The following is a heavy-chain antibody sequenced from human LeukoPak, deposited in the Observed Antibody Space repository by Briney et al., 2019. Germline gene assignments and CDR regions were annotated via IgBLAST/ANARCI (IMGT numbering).Heavy chain of an antibody. D-gene: IGHD5-18*01. CDR3: ARGPGYSYGYGWGYYYYGMDV. J-gene: IGHJ6*02. CDR1: GYTFTSHD. V-gene: IGHV1-8*01. CDR2: MNPNSGNT. Sequence: ASVKVSCKASGYTFTSHDINWVRQATGQGLEWMGWMNPNSGNTGYAQKFQGRVTMTRNTSISTAYMELSSLRSEDTAVYYCARGPGYSYGYGWGYYYYGMDVWGQGTTVTVSS.